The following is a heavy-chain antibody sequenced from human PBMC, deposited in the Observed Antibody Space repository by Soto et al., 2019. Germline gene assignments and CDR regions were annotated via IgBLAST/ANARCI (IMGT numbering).Heavy chain of an antibody. V-gene: IGHV1-69*01. CDR3: ASARAKARWSKCGVDF. CDR2: IIPIFGTA. D-gene: IGHD3-10*02. CDR1: GGTFSSYA. Sequence: QVQLVQSGAEVKKPGSSVKVSCKASGGTFSSYAISWVRQAPGQGLEWMGGIIPIFGTANYAQKFQGRVTITADESTSTAYMELSSLRYEDTAVFYCASARAKARWSKCGVDFWGQGTLVTVSS. J-gene: IGHJ4*01.